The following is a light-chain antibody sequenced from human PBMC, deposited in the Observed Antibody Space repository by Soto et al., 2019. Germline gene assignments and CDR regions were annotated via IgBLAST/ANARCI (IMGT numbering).Light chain of an antibody. Sequence: DIQMTQSPSSLSASVGDRVTITCRASQGIGSYVAWYQQKPGKVPKLLIYDTSTLQSGVPSRFSGSGSGTDFPLAISSLQPEDVASYYCQKYNGAPFTFGPGTKVDI. CDR1: QGIGSY. CDR2: DTS. CDR3: QKYNGAPFT. J-gene: IGKJ3*01. V-gene: IGKV1-27*01.